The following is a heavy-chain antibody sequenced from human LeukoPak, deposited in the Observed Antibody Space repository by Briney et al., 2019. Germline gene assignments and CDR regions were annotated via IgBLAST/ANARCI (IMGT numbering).Heavy chain of an antibody. CDR3: ARNFDWLLPSYYYYGMDV. D-gene: IGHD3-9*01. J-gene: IGHJ6*02. V-gene: IGHV4-34*01. CDR1: GESFSGYY. Sequence: PSETLSLTCAVYGESFSGYYWSWIRQPPGKGLEWIGEINHSGSTNYNPSLKSRVTISVDTSKNQFSLKLSSVTAADTAVYYCARNFDWLLPSYYYYGMDVWGQGTTVTVSS. CDR2: INHSGST.